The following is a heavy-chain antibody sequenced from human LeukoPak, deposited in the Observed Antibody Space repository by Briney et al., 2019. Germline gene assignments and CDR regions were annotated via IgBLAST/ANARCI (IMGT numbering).Heavy chain of an antibody. V-gene: IGHV4-61*01. J-gene: IGHJ4*02. D-gene: IGHD5-18*01. CDR2: IYYSGST. CDR1: GGSVSSGSYY. CDR3: ARGGYSYGI. Sequence: SETLSLTCTVSGGSVSSGSYYWSWIRQPPGKGLEWIGYIYYSGSTNYNPSLKSRVTISVDTSKKQFSLNLSSVTAADTAVYYCARGGYSYGIWGQGTLVTVSS.